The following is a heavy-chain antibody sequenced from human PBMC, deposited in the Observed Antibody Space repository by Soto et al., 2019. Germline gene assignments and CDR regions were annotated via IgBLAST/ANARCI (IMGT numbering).Heavy chain of an antibody. Sequence: QITLKESGPPLVKPTQTLTLTCTFSGFSLSTTGVGVSWIRQPPGKALEWLALIYWDDDKRYSPALSSRLTITKDTYKNLVVLTMTNMDPVDTATYYCAHSKTTGTAFDYWGKGTLVTVSS. CDR3: AHSKTTGTAFDY. CDR1: GFSLSTTGVG. V-gene: IGHV2-5*02. D-gene: IGHD4-17*01. CDR2: IYWDDDK. J-gene: IGHJ4*02.